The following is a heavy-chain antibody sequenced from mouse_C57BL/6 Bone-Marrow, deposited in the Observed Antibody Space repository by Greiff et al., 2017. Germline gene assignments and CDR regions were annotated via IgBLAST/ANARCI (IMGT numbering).Heavy chain of an antibody. CDR2: IYPGSGST. CDR1: GYTFTSYW. V-gene: IGHV1-55*01. D-gene: IGHD1-1*01. CDR3: ARGELLLVVRFAY. J-gene: IGHJ3*01. Sequence: QVQLKQPGAELVKPGASVKMSWKASGYTFTSYWITWVKQRPGQGLEWIGDIYPGSGSTNYNEKFKSKATLTVDTSSSTAYMQLSSLTSEDSAVYYCARGELLLVVRFAYWGQGTLVTVSA.